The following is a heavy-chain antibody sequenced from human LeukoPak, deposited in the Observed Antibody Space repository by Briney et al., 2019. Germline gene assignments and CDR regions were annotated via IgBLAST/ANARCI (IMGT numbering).Heavy chain of an antibody. CDR3: ARGFGKAAANVFGGYTMDV. Sequence: GGSLRLSCAASGFTVDSSYMSWVRQAPGKGLVWVSLIYTGGSTYYADSVRGRFNISRDNSKNTLYLQMNSLTPEDTAVYYCARGFGKAAANVFGGYTMDVWGQGTTVTVSS. V-gene: IGHV3-66*02. CDR1: GFTVDSSY. CDR2: IYTGGST. J-gene: IGHJ6*02. D-gene: IGHD6-13*01.